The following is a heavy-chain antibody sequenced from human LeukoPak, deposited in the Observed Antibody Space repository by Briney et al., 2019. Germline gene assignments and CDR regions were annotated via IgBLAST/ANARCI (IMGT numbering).Heavy chain of an antibody. CDR1: GFTFRIYW. Sequence: GGSLRLSCAVSGFTFRIYWMHWVRQAPGKGLVWVSSIKSDGSSTTYADSVKGRSTISRDNAENTLYLQMNSLRVEDTAVYYCARISTMVRHYWGQGTLVTVSS. V-gene: IGHV3-74*03. CDR2: IKSDGSST. CDR3: ARISTMVRHY. J-gene: IGHJ4*02. D-gene: IGHD3-10*01.